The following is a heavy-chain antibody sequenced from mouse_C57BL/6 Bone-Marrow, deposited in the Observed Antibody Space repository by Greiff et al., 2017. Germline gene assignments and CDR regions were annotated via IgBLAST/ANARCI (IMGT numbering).Heavy chain of an antibody. CDR3: ARHEVGFDY. CDR1: GYTFTEYT. Sequence: KESCKASGYTFTEYTIHWVKQRSGQGLEWIGWFYPGSGSIKYNEKFKDKATLTADKSSSTVYMVLLRVTFEASAVYFCARHEVGFDYWGQGTTLTVSS. CDR2: FYPGSGSI. J-gene: IGHJ2*01. V-gene: IGHV1-62-2*01.